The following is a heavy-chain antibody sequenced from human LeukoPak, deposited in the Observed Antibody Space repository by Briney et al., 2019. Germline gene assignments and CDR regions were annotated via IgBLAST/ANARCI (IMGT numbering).Heavy chain of an antibody. CDR2: ISAYNVNT. D-gene: IGHD2-2*01. V-gene: IGHV1-18*01. Sequence: ASVKVSCKASGYTFTSYGISWVRQAPGQGLEWMGWISAYNVNTNYAQKLQGRVTMTTDTSTSTAYMELRSLRSDDTAVYYCARDSYYCSSTSCYAAYHETFDYWGQGTLVTVSS. CDR3: ARDSYYCSSTSCYAAYHETFDY. J-gene: IGHJ4*02. CDR1: GYTFTSYG.